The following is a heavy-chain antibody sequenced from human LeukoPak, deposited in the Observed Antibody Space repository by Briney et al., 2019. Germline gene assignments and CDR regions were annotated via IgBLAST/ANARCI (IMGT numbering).Heavy chain of an antibody. CDR1: GFTFSSYS. V-gene: IGHV3-7*03. D-gene: IGHD6-13*01. CDR3: ARESWSFDY. J-gene: IGHJ4*02. CDR2: IKIDGGEK. Sequence: GGSLRLSCAASGFTFSSYSMNWVRQSPGKGLEWVANIKIDGGEKYYVDSVKGRFTISRDNAKNSLYLQMNSLRVEDTAVYYCARESWSFDYWGQGTLVTVSS.